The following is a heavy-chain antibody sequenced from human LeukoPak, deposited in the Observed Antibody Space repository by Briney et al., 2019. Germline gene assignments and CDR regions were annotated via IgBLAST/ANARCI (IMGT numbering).Heavy chain of an antibody. J-gene: IGHJ4*02. D-gene: IGHD1-26*01. Sequence: AESLRLSCEPPGFTFSRYGMHWVRQAPAKGLDWVAVIWYDGSYKYYADSVKGEFTISRDNSKNTLYLQMNSLRGEDTAVYYCARGEVGATLTDYWGQGTLVTVSS. CDR3: ARGEVGATLTDY. CDR2: IWYDGSYK. V-gene: IGHV3-33*01. CDR1: GFTFSRYG.